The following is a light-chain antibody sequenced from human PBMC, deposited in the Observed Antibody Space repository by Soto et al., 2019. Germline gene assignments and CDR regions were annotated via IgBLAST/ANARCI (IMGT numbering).Light chain of an antibody. CDR1: QSVSISY. CDR3: QQYGSSPS. V-gene: IGKV3-20*01. J-gene: IGKJ2*01. Sequence: EIVLTQSPGTLSLSPGERATLSCRASQSVSISYLAWYQQKPGQAPRLLIYGTSSRATGIPDRFSGSGSGTDFTLTISRLESEDFAVYYCQQYGSSPSFGQGTKLEIK. CDR2: GTS.